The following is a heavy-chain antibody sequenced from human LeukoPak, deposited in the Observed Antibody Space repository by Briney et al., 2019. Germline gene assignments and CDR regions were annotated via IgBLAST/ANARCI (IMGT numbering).Heavy chain of an antibody. CDR2: ISYDGSNK. V-gene: IGHV3-30*19. Sequence: GGSLRLSCAASGLTFSSYGMHWVRQAPGKGLEWVAVISYDGSNKYYADSVKGRFTISRDNSKNTLYLQMNSLRAEDTAVYYCARAGPLEYSSSSGYYYYYGMDVWGQGTTVTVSS. CDR3: ARAGPLEYSSSSGYYYYYGMDV. CDR1: GLTFSSYG. D-gene: IGHD6-6*01. J-gene: IGHJ6*02.